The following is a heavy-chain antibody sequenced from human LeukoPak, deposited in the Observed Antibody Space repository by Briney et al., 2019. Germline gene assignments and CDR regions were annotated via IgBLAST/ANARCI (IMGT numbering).Heavy chain of an antibody. J-gene: IGHJ3*02. D-gene: IGHD2-2*01. V-gene: IGHV3-48*03. Sequence: GGSLRLSCAASGFTFSTYEMNWVRQAPGKGLEWVSYISSSGSTRYYADSVKGRFTISRDNTKNSLYLQMSSLRAEDTALYYCARDRCFSTSCYLGAFDIWGQGTMVTVSS. CDR3: ARDRCFSTSCYLGAFDI. CDR2: ISSSGSTR. CDR1: GFTFSTYE.